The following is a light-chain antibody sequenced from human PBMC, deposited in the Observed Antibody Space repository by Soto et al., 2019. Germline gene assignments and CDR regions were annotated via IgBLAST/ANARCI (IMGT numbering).Light chain of an antibody. CDR3: QQRSNWPPWT. Sequence: VLTQSPATLSLSPGERATLSCRASQSVSSYLAWYQQKPGQAPRLLIYDASNRATGIPARFSGSGSGTDFTLTISSLEPEDFAVYYCQQRSNWPPWTFGQGTKVDIK. J-gene: IGKJ1*01. CDR2: DAS. CDR1: QSVSSY. V-gene: IGKV3-11*01.